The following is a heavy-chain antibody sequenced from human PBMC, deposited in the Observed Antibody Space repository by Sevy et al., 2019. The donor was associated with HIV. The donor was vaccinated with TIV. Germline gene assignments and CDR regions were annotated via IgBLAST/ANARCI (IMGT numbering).Heavy chain of an antibody. D-gene: IGHD3-22*01. Sequence: SETLSLTCAVSGFSITTAYYWGWIRQPPGKGPEWIGSLYHSGSTSFNPSLKSPVTISVDTSKNHFSLKLGSVTAADTAVYYCARGDYYDTSGYYSYYFGSWGHGTLVTVSS. CDR1: GFSITTAYY. CDR3: ARGDYYDTSGYYSYYFGS. V-gene: IGHV4-38-2*01. CDR2: LYHSGST. J-gene: IGHJ4*01.